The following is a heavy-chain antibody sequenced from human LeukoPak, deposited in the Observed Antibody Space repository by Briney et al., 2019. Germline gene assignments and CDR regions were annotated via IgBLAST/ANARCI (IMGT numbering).Heavy chain of an antibody. CDR3: ARTSASGTYYHVY. Sequence: GASVKVSCKASGYTFTSYAMHWVRQAPGQRLEWMGWINAGNGNTKYSQEFQGRVTVTTDTSTSTAYMDLRSLGSDDTAVYYCARTSASGTYYHVYWGQGTLVTVSS. D-gene: IGHD3-10*01. CDR1: GYTFTSYA. V-gene: IGHV1-3*01. J-gene: IGHJ4*02. CDR2: INAGNGNT.